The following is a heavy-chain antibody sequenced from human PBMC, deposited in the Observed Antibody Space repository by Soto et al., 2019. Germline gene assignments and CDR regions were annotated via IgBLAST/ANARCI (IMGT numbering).Heavy chain of an antibody. J-gene: IGHJ6*02. CDR2: TYYRSKWYN. D-gene: IGHD6-13*01. Sequence: SQTLSLTCAISGDSVSSNSAAWNWIRQSPSRGLEWLGRTYYRSKWYNDYAVSVKSRITINPDTSKNQFSLQLNSVTPEDTAVYYCARYAGSWSSDYYYYYGMDVWGQGITVTVS. V-gene: IGHV6-1*01. CDR3: ARYAGSWSSDYYYYYGMDV. CDR1: GDSVSSNSAA.